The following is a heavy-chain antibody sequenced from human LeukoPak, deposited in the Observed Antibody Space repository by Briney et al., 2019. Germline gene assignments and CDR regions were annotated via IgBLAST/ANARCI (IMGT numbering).Heavy chain of an antibody. D-gene: IGHD4-17*01. CDR1: GFTFSSYG. Sequence: GGSLRLSCAASGFTFSSYGMHWVRQAPGKGLEWVAVISYDGSNKYYADSVKGRFTISRDNSKNTLYLQMNSLRAEDTAVYYCAKDLTVTTSQCYYGMDVWGQGTTVTVSS. J-gene: IGHJ6*02. CDR3: AKDLTVTTSQCYYGMDV. CDR2: ISYDGSNK. V-gene: IGHV3-30*18.